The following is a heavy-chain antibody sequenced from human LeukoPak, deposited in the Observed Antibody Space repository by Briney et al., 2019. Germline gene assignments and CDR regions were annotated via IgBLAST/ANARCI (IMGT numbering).Heavy chain of an antibody. CDR2: IKQDGSEK. D-gene: IGHD6-6*01. V-gene: IGHV3-7*01. Sequence: ETLSLTCAVSGGSISSSNWWSWVRQPPGKGLEWVANIKQDGSEKYYVDSVRGRFTISRDNAKNSLYLQMNSLRAEDTAVYYCARDGGVSRSSGYYYYMDVWGKGTTVTVSS. CDR3: ARDGGVSRSSGYYYYMDV. J-gene: IGHJ6*03. CDR1: GGSISSSNW.